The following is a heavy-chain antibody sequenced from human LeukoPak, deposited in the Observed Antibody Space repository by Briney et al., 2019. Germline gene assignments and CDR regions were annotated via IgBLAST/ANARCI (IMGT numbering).Heavy chain of an antibody. V-gene: IGHV3-23*01. CDR2: ISGSGGST. Sequence: GGSLRLSCAASGFTFSSYAMSWVRQAPGKGLEWVSAISGSGGSTYYADSVKGRFTISRDNSKNTLYLQMNSLRAEDTAVYYCAKALSVYYYYGMDVRGQGTTVTVSS. J-gene: IGHJ6*02. CDR1: GFTFSSYA. CDR3: AKALSVYYYYGMDV.